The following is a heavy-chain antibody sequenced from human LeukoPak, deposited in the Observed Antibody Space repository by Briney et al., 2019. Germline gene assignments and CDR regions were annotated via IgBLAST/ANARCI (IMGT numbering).Heavy chain of an antibody. CDR2: ISAYNGNT. V-gene: IGHV1-18*01. Sequence: GASVKVSCKASGYTFTSYGISWVRQAPGQGLEWMGWISAYNGNTNYAQKLQGRVTMTTDTSTSTAYMELRSLRSDDTAVYYCARDQGEVAYVWGSFQDNWFDPWGQGTLVTVSS. D-gene: IGHD3-16*01. J-gene: IGHJ5*02. CDR1: GYTFTSYG. CDR3: ARDQGEVAYVWGSFQDNWFDP.